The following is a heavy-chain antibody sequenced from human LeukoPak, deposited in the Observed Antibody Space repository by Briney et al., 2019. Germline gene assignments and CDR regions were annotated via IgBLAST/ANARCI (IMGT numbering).Heavy chain of an antibody. J-gene: IGHJ6*02. CDR1: GGSFSGYY. D-gene: IGHD5-24*01. Sequence: PSETLSLTCAVYGGSFSGYYWSWIRQPPGKGLEWIGEINHSGSTNYNPSLKSRVTISVDTSKNQFSLKLSSVTAADTAVYYCARSGPTQLLYYYYYGMDVWGQGTTVTVSS. CDR3: ARSGPTQLLYYYYYGMDV. CDR2: INHSGST. V-gene: IGHV4-34*01.